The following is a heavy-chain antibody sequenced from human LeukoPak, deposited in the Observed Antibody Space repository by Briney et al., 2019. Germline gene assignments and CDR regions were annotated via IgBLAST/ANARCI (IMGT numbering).Heavy chain of an antibody. CDR2: ISGSGLSI. V-gene: IGHV3-23*01. CDR3: AKGRDGYNYDY. D-gene: IGHD5-24*01. J-gene: IGHJ4*02. CDR1: GFSFSSYG. Sequence: PGGSLRLPCAASGFSFSSYGMTWVRQAPGKGPEWVSSISGSGLSIYYADSVQGRFTISRDNSKNTLYLQMDSLRADDTAIYYCAKGRDGYNYDYWGQGTLVTVSS.